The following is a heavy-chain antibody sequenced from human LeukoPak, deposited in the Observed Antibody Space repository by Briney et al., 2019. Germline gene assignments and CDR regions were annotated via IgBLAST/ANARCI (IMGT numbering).Heavy chain of an antibody. D-gene: IGHD3-9*01. CDR2: MTASSVTF. CDR1: GFTFSSYA. Sequence: GSLRLSCEVSGFTFSSYAMYWVRPVPGRGLEWIAYMTASSVTFYYADSVRGRFTISRDNAKNSLFLQMDSLTVEDTAVYYCARSLTGYDPLSAFWGHGTLVTVSS. V-gene: IGHV3-48*03. CDR3: ARSLTGYDPLSAF. J-gene: IGHJ4*01.